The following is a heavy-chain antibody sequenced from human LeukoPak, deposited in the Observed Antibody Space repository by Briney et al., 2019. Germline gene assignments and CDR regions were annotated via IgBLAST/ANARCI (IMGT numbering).Heavy chain of an antibody. CDR3: ARAKGGYYDSGGYYPDY. V-gene: IGHV4-31*03. Sequence: PSETLSLTCTVSGGSISSGGYYWSWIRQHPGKGLEWIGYIYYSGSTYYNPSLKSRVTISVDTSKNQFSLKLSSVTAADTAVYYCARAKGGYYDSGGYYPDYWGQGTLVTVSS. CDR1: GGSISSGGYY. J-gene: IGHJ4*02. D-gene: IGHD3-22*01. CDR2: IYYSGST.